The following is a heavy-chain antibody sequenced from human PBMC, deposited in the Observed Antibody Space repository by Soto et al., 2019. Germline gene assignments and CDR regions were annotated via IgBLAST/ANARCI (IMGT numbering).Heavy chain of an antibody. CDR2: MNPNSGNT. J-gene: IGHJ6*02. V-gene: IGHV1-8*01. CDR1: GYTFTSYD. CDR3: ASLDFWSDKKGDYSYYGMDV. D-gene: IGHD3-3*01. Sequence: GASVKVSCKASGYTFTSYDINWVRQATGQGLEWMGWMNPNSGNTGYAQKFQGRVTMTRNTSISTAYMELSSLRSEDTAVYYCASLDFWSDKKGDYSYYGMDVWGQATTVTVSS.